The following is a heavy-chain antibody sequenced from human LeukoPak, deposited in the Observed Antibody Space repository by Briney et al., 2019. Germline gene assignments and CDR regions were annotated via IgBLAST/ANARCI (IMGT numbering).Heavy chain of an antibody. CDR2: ISGSGGST. CDR3: AKPPVHYDRSIFFDY. D-gene: IGHD3-22*01. J-gene: IGHJ4*02. V-gene: IGHV3-23*01. Sequence: TGGSLRLSCAASGFTFSSYAMSWVRQAPGKGLEWVSAISGSGGSTYYADSVKGRFTISRDNSKNTLYLQMSSLRAEDTAVYYCAKPPVHYDRSIFFDYWGQGTLVTVSS. CDR1: GFTFSSYA.